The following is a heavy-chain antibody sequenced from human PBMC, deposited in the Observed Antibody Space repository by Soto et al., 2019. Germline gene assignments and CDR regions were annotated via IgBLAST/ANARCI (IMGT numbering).Heavy chain of an antibody. D-gene: IGHD6-19*01. CDR1: GDFISIGSHF. CDR2: VYASGRT. V-gene: IGHV4-39*01. Sequence: SETLSLTCSVSGDFISIGSHFWGWIRQPPGKGLEWIGSVYASGRTYQNTSLKSRVTISVDTSKNQFSLRLTSVTAADTAVYFCARHGPTAVAERWFDSWGQGTLVTVS. CDR3: ARHGPTAVAERWFDS. J-gene: IGHJ5*01.